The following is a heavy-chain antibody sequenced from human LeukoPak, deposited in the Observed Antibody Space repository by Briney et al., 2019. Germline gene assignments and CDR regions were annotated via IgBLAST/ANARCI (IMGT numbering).Heavy chain of an antibody. V-gene: IGHV3-64*01. J-gene: IGHJ4*02. Sequence: GGSLRLSCAASGFTFSSYAMHWVRQAPGKGLEYVSAISSNGGSTYYANSVKGRFTISRDNSKNTLYLQMGSLRAEDMAVYYCARPHNRVMVIIPYFDYWGQGSLVTVSS. CDR1: GFTFSSYA. D-gene: IGHD3-3*01. CDR3: ARPHNRVMVIIPYFDY. CDR2: ISSNGGST.